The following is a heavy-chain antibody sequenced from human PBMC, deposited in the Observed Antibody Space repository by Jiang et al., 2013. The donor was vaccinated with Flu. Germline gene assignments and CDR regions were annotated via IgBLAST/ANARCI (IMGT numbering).Heavy chain of an antibody. CDR3: ARHYYDSSYDAFDI. V-gene: IGHV3-53*04. D-gene: IGHD3-22*01. CDR2: IYSGGST. CDR1: GFTVSSNY. Sequence: VQLVESGGGLVQPGGSLRLSCAASGFTVSSNYMSWVRQAPGKGLEWVSVIYSGGSTYYADSVKGRFTISRHNSKNTLYLQMNSLRAEDTAVYYCARHYYDSSYDAFDIWGQGTMVTVSS. J-gene: IGHJ3*02.